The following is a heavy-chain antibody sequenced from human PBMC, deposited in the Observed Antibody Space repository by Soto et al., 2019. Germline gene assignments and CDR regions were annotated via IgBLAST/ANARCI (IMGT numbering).Heavy chain of an antibody. CDR3: ARDFPPAGTPGDDFDY. D-gene: IGHD1-1*01. CDR1: GFTFSDYW. V-gene: IGHV3-74*01. J-gene: IGHJ4*02. CDR2: IHSAGTIT. Sequence: EVQLVESGGAVVQPGGSLRLSCAASGFTFSDYWMHWVRQVPGKGLVWVSRIHSAGTITSYADSVRGRFTISRDNAKNTVYLQMNSLRADDTAVYYCARDFPPAGTPGDDFDYWGQGTLVTVSS.